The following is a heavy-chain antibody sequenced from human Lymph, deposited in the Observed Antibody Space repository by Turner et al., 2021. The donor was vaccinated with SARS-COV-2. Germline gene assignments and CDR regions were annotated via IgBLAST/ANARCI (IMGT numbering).Heavy chain of an antibody. Sequence: QVQLQESGPGLVKPSGTLSLICAVSGGSISSNIWCTWVRQPPGKGLEWIGEIYHSGNTNYNPSLKSRVTISVDKSKNQFSLKLSSVTAADTAVYYCATKYCSGGSCSYFDYWGQGTLVTVSS. D-gene: IGHD2-15*01. CDR1: GGSISSNIW. CDR2: IYHSGNT. V-gene: IGHV4-4*02. CDR3: ATKYCSGGSCSYFDY. J-gene: IGHJ4*02.